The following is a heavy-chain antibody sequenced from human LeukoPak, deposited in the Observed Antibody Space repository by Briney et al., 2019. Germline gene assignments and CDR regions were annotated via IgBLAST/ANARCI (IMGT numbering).Heavy chain of an antibody. D-gene: IGHD1-14*01. J-gene: IGHJ5*02. CDR1: GYSISSGCY. CDR2: AYHSGYT. Sequence: PSETLSLTCNVSGYSISSGCYWSWIRQPPGEGLEWIGGAYHSGYTYYNPSLNSRVTISVDTSKNQFSLKLNSVTAADTAVYYCAREGTVRWFDPWGQGTLVTISS. CDR3: AREGTVRWFDP. V-gene: IGHV4-38-2*02.